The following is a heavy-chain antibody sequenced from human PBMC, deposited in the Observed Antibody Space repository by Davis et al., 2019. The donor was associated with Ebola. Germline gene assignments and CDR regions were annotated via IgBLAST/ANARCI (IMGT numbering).Heavy chain of an antibody. D-gene: IGHD6-6*01. CDR2: INHSGDSI. J-gene: IGHJ4*02. CDR1: GFTFSDYY. CDR3: ARNSAPPDY. V-gene: IGHV3-11*01. Sequence: PGGSLRLSRAASGFTFSDYYMSWVRQAPGKGLEWISCINHSGDSIFYADFVKGRFTMSRDNAKNFLYLQLSSLRADDTAMYYCARNSAPPDYWGQGALVTVSS.